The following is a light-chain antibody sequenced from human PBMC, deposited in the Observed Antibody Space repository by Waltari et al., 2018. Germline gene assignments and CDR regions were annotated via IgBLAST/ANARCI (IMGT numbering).Light chain of an antibody. CDR3: LMYMGSGIWV. V-gene: IGLV8-61*01. J-gene: IGLJ2*01. Sequence: QTVVTQEPSLSVSPGGTVTLTRALSSGSISSTSYVSCYRQTPGQAPRTLIYKINSRSAGVPDRFSGSFLGNKAALTITGAQADDESDYYCLMYMGSGIWVFGGGTKVTVL. CDR1: SGSISSTSY. CDR2: KIN.